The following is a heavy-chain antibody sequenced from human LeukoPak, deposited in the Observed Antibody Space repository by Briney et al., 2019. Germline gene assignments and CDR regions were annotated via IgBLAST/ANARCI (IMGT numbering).Heavy chain of an antibody. Sequence: SETLSLTCTVSGGSISSYYWSWIRQPPGKGLEWIGYIYYSGSTNYNPSLKSRVTISVDTSKNQFSLKLSSVTAADTAVYYCARSLGGWYGYWFDPWGQGTLVTVSS. V-gene: IGHV4-59*01. CDR3: ARSLGGWYGYWFDP. CDR2: IYYSGST. D-gene: IGHD6-19*01. CDR1: GGSISSYY. J-gene: IGHJ5*02.